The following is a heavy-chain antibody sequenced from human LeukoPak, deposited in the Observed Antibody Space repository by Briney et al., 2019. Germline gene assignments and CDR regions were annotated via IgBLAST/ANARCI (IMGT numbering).Heavy chain of an antibody. V-gene: IGHV1-46*03. D-gene: IGHD3-10*01. CDR2: INPSGGST. CDR3: ARAVLLWFGELLLDP. CDR1: GYTFTSYY. J-gene: IGHJ5*02. Sequence: ASVKVSCKASGYTFTSYYMHWVRQAPGQGLEWMELINPSGGSTSYAQKFQGRVTMTRDTSTSTVYIELSSLRSEDTAVYYCARAVLLWFGELLLDPWGQGTLVTVSS.